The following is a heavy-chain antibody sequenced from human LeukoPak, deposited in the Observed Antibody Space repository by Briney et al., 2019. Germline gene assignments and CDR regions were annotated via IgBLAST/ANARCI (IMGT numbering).Heavy chain of an antibody. CDR2: IYYSGST. CDR1: GGSISSHY. V-gene: IGHV4-59*11. CDR3: ARARANWGTMGYFDY. D-gene: IGHD7-27*01. J-gene: IGHJ4*02. Sequence: SGTLSLACTVSGGSISSHYWSWIRQPPGKGLEWIGYIYYSGSTNYNPSLKSRVTISVDTSKNQFSLKLSSVTAADTAVYYCARARANWGTMGYFDYWGQGTLVTVSS.